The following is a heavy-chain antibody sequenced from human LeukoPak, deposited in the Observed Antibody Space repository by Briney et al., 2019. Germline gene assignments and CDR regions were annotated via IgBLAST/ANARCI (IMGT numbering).Heavy chain of an antibody. D-gene: IGHD5-12*01. J-gene: IGHJ4*02. V-gene: IGHV3-30*04. CDR3: ARDSLSGDSGYEKWFY. CDR2: ISYDGSNK. CDR1: GFTFSSYA. Sequence: GRSLRLSCAASGFTFSSYAMHWVRQAPGKGLGWVAVISYDGSNKYYADSVKGRVTISRDNSKNTLYLQMNSLRAEDTAVYYCARDSLSGDSGYEKWFYWGQGTLVTVSS.